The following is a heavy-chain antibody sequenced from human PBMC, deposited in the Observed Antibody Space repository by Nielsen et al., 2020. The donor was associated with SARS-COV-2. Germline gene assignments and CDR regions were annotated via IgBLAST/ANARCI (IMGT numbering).Heavy chain of an antibody. CDR3: ARRDSSGWNIDY. CDR1: GYSFTSYW. J-gene: IGHJ4*02. Sequence: GESLKISCKDSGYSFTSYWISWVRQMPGKGQEWMGRIDPTDSYTNYSPSFQGHVTISADKSISTAYLQWSSLKASDTAMYYCARRDSSGWNIDYWGQGTQVTVSS. CDR2: IDPTDSYT. D-gene: IGHD6-19*01. V-gene: IGHV5-10-1*01.